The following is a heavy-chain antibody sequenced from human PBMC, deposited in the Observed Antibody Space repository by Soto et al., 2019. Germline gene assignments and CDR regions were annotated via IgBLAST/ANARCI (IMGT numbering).Heavy chain of an antibody. D-gene: IGHD7-27*01. Sequence: QVQLVESGGGVVQPGRSLRLSCAASGFTFSSYGMHWVRQAPGKGLERVALISYDGSNKYYADSVKGRFTISRDNSKNTLYLQMNSLRTEDTAVYYCAKDLGHGGRGAFEIWGQGTMVTVSS. V-gene: IGHV3-30*18. CDR3: AKDLGHGGRGAFEI. CDR2: ISYDGSNK. CDR1: GFTFSSYG. J-gene: IGHJ3*02.